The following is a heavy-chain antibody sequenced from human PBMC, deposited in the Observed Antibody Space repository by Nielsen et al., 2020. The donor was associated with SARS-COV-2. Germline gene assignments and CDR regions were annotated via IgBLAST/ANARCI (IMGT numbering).Heavy chain of an antibody. Sequence: WIRQPPGKGLEWVANIKQDGSEKYYVDSVKGRFTISRDNAKNSLYLQMNSLRAEDTAVYYCARVDLYCSSTSCYQDFDYWGQGNLVTVSS. CDR2: IKQDGSEK. J-gene: IGHJ4*02. CDR3: ARVDLYCSSTSCYQDFDY. V-gene: IGHV3-7*01. D-gene: IGHD2-2*01.